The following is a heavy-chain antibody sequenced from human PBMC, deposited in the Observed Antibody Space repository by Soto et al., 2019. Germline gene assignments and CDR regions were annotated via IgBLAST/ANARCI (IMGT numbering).Heavy chain of an antibody. V-gene: IGHV1-3*01. CDR3: AREGAHYAPFDL. CDR2: INVGNGNT. J-gene: IGHJ4*02. CDR1: GYTFTDYA. Sequence: QAQLVQSGAEAKKPGASVKVSCKASGYTFTDYALHWVRQAPGQRLEWMGWINVGNGNTGYSRKFQGRVTNGRDMSGTTAYIEVTSLTSEDTAIYYCAREGAHYAPFDLWGQGTLVTVSS. D-gene: IGHD3-16*01.